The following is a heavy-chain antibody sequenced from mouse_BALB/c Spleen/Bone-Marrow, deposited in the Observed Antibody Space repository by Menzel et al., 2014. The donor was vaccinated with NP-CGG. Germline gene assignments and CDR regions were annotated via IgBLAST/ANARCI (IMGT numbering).Heavy chain of an antibody. D-gene: IGHD2-4*01. J-gene: IGHJ4*01. CDR1: GYSFTSFI. CDR2: INPYNDGT. CDR3: ARAMIYYYAMDY. V-gene: IGHV1-14*01. Sequence: EVQLQQPGPELVKPGASVKMSCKASGYSFTSFILHWVKMRPGQGLEWIGYINPYNDGTKYNEKFKGKAILTSDKSSSSANMELSSLTSEDSAVYYCARAMIYYYAMDYWGQGTSVTVPS.